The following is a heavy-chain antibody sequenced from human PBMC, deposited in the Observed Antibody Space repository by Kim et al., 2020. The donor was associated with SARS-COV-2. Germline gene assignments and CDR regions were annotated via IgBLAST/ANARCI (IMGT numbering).Heavy chain of an antibody. D-gene: IGHD3-16*01. CDR3: VRDYSYIPDY. V-gene: IGHV1-18*01. Sequence: ASVKVSCKTSGYTFTTSGISWVRQAPGQGLEWMAWIDGYRGTTFHAPKFQGRVTMITDRSTSTAYMELGSLRPDDTAEHYCVRDYSYIPDYWGQGTLVTV. CDR1: GYTFTTSG. J-gene: IGHJ4*02. CDR2: IDGYRGTT.